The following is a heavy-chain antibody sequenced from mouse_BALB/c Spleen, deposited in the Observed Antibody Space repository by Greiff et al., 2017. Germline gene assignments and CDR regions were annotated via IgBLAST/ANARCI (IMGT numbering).Heavy chain of an antibody. CDR2: ISYSGST. V-gene: IGHV3-2*02. J-gene: IGHJ4*01. CDR3: ARRGYRYDYAMDY. Sequence: EVKLVESGPGLVKPSQSLSLTCTVTGYSITSDYAWNWIRQFPGNKLEWMGYISYSGSTSYNPSLKSRISITRDTSKNQFFLQLNSVTTEDTATYYCARRGYRYDYAMDYWGQGTSVTVSS. D-gene: IGHD2-14*01. CDR1: GYSITSDYA.